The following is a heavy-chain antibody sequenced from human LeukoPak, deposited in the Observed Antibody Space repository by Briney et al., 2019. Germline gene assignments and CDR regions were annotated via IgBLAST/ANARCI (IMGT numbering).Heavy chain of an antibody. V-gene: IGHV4-30-4*01. CDR2: IYYSGST. CDR3: AGILVVTFAMFY. Sequence: RSQTLSLTCTVSGGSISSGDYYWSWIRQPPGKGLEGIGDIYYSGSTYYNPSLKSRVTISEDTSKNAFSLKLSSVKAGETAVYYRAGILVVTFAMFYWGQGTLVTVSP. J-gene: IGHJ4*02. D-gene: IGHD2-21*02. CDR1: GGSISSGDYY.